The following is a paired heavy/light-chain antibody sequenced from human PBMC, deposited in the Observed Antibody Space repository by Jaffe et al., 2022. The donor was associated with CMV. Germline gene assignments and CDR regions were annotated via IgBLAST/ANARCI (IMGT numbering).Light chain of an antibody. CDR2: GAS. J-gene: IGKJ1*01. Sequence: IVLTQSPGTLSLSPGERATLSCRASQSISTYLAWYQGKPGQAPRLLIFGASSRATGIPDRFGGSGSGTDFTLTISRLEPEDFAVYYCQQYGSSLETFGQGTKVEIK. V-gene: IGKV3-20*01. CDR3: QQYGSSLET. CDR1: QSISTY.
Heavy chain of an antibody. CDR2: IRSKTYGGTS. CDR3: TRRGQVGRVGGVKPEGRFYDY. CDR1: GFRFGDYA. V-gene: IGHV3-49*04. J-gene: IGHJ1*01. D-gene: IGHD3-16*01. Sequence: EVQLVDSGGALVQPGRSLRLSCTTSGFRFGDYAINWVRQAPGKGLEWVGFIRSKTYGGTSDYAASVRGRFTISRDDSESIAYLQMDNLRDEDTALYFCTRRGQVGRVGGVKPEGRFYDYWGQGTLVTVSS.